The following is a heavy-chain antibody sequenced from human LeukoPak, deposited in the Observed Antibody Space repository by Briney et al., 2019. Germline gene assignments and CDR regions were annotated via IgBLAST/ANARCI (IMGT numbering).Heavy chain of an antibody. CDR3: AKDSHSGFFDY. CDR1: GFTVSSNY. V-gene: IGHV3-66*01. CDR2: IYSGGST. D-gene: IGHD5-12*01. J-gene: IGHJ4*02. Sequence: QPGGSLRLSCAASGFTVSSNYMSWVRQAPGKGLEWVSVIYSGGSTYYADSVKGRFTISRDNSKTTLYLQINGLTADDTAVYYCAKDSHSGFFDYWGQGTLVTVSS.